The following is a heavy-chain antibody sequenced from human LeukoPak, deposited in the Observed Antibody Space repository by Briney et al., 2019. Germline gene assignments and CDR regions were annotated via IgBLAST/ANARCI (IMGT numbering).Heavy chain of an antibody. CDR3: AKGGPLSSGWYLSFDY. Sequence: GGSLRLSCAASGFTFSSYAMSWVRQAPGKGLEWVSAISGSGGSTYYADSVKGRFTISRDNSKNTLYLQMNSLRAEDTAVYYCAKGGPLSSGWYLSFDYWGQGTLVTVSS. CDR1: GFTFSSYA. CDR2: ISGSGGST. D-gene: IGHD6-19*01. J-gene: IGHJ4*02. V-gene: IGHV3-23*01.